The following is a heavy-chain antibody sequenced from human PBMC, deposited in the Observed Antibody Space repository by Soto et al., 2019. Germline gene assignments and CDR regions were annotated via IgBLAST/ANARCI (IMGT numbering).Heavy chain of an antibody. CDR2: IGTAGDT. CDR1: GFTFSGFD. D-gene: IGHD2-15*01. J-gene: IGHJ4*02. CDR3: ARGQEVGAHFFDS. V-gene: IGHV3-13*01. Sequence: GGSLRLSCEASGFTFSGFDMHWVRQPTGKGLEWVSTIGTAGDTYYAVSVKGRFTISRDNAKNSLSLQMNSLRAGDTAVYFCARGQEVGAHFFDSWGQGTQVTVS.